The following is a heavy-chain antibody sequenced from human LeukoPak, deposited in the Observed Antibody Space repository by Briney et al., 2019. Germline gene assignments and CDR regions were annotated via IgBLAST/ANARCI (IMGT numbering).Heavy chain of an antibody. D-gene: IGHD1-26*01. CDR2: IVVGSGNT. Sequence: TSVKVSCKASGFTFTSSAMQWVRQARGQRLEWIGWIVVGSGNTNYAQKFQERVTITRDMSTSTAYMELSSLRSEDTAVYYCAAPGTKGVGYYYGMDVWGQGTTVTVSS. J-gene: IGHJ6*02. CDR1: GFTFTSSA. CDR3: AAPGTKGVGYYYGMDV. V-gene: IGHV1-58*02.